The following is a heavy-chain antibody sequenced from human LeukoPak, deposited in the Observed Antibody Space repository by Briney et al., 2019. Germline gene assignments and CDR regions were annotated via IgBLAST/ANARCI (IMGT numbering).Heavy chain of an antibody. D-gene: IGHD3-22*01. CDR2: INPNSGGT. Sequence: ASVKVSCKASGYTFTGYYMHWVRQAPGQGLEWMGWINPNSGGTSYAQKFQGRVTMTRDTSISTAYMELSRLRSDDTAVYYCAREAFQYYYDSSGYYGWGQGTLVTVSS. CDR1: GYTFTGYY. V-gene: IGHV1-2*02. J-gene: IGHJ4*02. CDR3: AREAFQYYYDSSGYYG.